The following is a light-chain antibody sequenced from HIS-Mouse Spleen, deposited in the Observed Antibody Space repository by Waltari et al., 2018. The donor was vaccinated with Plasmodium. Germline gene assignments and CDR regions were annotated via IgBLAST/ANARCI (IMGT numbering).Light chain of an antibody. CDR1: VLAKKY. CDR3: YSAADNNLV. CDR2: KDS. J-gene: IGLJ3*02. Sequence: SYELTQPSSVSVSPGQTARITCSGDVLAKKYARWFQQKPGQAPVLVIYKDSERPSGIPGRFSGSISGTTVTLTISGAQVEDEADDYCYSAADNNLVFGGGTKLTVL. V-gene: IGLV3-27*01.